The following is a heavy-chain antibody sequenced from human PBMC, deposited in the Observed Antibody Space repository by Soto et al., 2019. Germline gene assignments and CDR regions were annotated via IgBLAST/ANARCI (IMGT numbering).Heavy chain of an antibody. Sequence: ASVKVSCKASGYTFTSYAMHWVRQAPGQRLEWMGWINAGNGNTKYSQKFQGRVTITRDTSASTAYMELSSLRSEDTAVYYCARDRYYYGSGSYYIFWGQGTLVTVSS. D-gene: IGHD3-10*01. CDR2: INAGNGNT. V-gene: IGHV1-3*01. CDR3: ARDRYYYGSGSYYIF. CDR1: GYTFTSYA. J-gene: IGHJ4*02.